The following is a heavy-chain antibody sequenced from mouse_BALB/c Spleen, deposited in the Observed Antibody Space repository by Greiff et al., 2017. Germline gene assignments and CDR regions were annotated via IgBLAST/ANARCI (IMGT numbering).Heavy chain of an antibody. J-gene: IGHJ2*01. Sequence: EVMLVESGPGLVKPSQSLSLTCTVTGYSITSDYAWNWIRQFPGNKLEWMGYISYSGSTSYNPSLKSRISITRDTSKNQFFLQLNSVTTEDTATYYCARRRYGNYFDYWGQGTTRTVSS. CDR1: GYSITSDYA. D-gene: IGHD2-1*01. CDR3: ARRRYGNYFDY. V-gene: IGHV3-2*02. CDR2: ISYSGST.